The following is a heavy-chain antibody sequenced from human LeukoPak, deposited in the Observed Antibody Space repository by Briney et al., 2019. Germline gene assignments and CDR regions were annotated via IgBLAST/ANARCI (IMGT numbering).Heavy chain of an antibody. J-gene: IGHJ4*02. CDR3: AKEEVISGNHGVYFDY. CDR2: IRYDGNSN. D-gene: IGHD3-22*01. Sequence: GGSLRLSCAASGFTFRSYGVHWVRQAPGKGLEWVAFIRYDGNSNYYADSVKGRFTISRDNSRSTLYLQMNSLRAEDTAVYYCAKEEVISGNHGVYFDYWGQGTLVTVSS. CDR1: GFTFRSYG. V-gene: IGHV3-30*02.